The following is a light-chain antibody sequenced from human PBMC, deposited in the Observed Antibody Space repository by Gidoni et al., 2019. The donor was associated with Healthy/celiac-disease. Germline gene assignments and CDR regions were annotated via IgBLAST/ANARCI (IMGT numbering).Light chain of an antibody. CDR3: QQRSNWPLT. Sequence: PATLSLSPGERATRSCRASQSVSSYLDWYQQKPGQAPRLLIYDASNRATGIPARFSGSGSGTDFTLTISSLEPEDFAVYYCQQRSNWPLTFGGGTKVEIK. J-gene: IGKJ4*01. V-gene: IGKV3-11*01. CDR2: DAS. CDR1: QSVSSY.